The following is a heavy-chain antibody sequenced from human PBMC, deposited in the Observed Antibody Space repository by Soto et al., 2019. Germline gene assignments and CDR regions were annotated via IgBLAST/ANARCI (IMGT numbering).Heavy chain of an antibody. CDR1: GVSISRSNW. Sequence: QVQLQESGPGLVTPSGTLSLTCSVSGVSISRSNWWTWVRQAPGQGLEWIGELYPSGGTTYNPSLQNRVTISVDYSKNHLSVTLTSVTAADSAVYYCARCLHCSNGGRFDPWGQGALVTVSS. CDR3: ARCLHCSNGGRFDP. J-gene: IGHJ5*02. V-gene: IGHV4-4*02. D-gene: IGHD2-8*01. CDR2: LYPSGGT.